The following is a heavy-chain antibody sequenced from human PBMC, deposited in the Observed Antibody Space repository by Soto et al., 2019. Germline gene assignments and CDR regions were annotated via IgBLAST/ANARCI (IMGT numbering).Heavy chain of an antibody. J-gene: IGHJ6*02. Sequence: ASVKLSCKVSAYTLTELSMHWVRQAPGKGREWMGGFDPEDGETIYAQKFQGRVTMTEDTSTDTAYMELSSLRSEDTAVYYCARGLDMTPAAMLENYYYYGMDVWGQGTTVTVSS. V-gene: IGHV1-24*01. CDR3: ARGLDMTPAAMLENYYYYGMDV. CDR2: FDPEDGET. CDR1: AYTLTELS. D-gene: IGHD2-2*01.